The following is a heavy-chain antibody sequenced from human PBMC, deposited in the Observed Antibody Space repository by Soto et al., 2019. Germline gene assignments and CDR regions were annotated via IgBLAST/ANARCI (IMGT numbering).Heavy chain of an antibody. J-gene: IGHJ6*03. CDR3: ARTYCSGGSCYSESFAYYYYYMDV. Sequence: GGSLRLSCAASGITFSSYSMNWVRQAPGKGLEWVSSISSSSSYIYYADSVKGRFTISRDNAKNSRYLEMNGLGAEDTAVYYCARTYCSGGSCYSESFAYYYYYMDVLGKGTTVTVSS. D-gene: IGHD2-15*01. CDR1: GITFSSYS. CDR2: ISSSSSYI. V-gene: IGHV3-21*01.